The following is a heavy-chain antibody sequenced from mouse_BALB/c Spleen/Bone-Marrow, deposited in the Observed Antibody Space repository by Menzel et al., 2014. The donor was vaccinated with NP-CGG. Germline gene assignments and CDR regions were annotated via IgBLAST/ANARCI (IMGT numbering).Heavy chain of an antibody. CDR3: ARDNYGSRFDY. CDR1: GFTFSSYG. Sequence: EVKLEESGGDLVQPGGSLKLSCAASGFTFSSYGMSWVRQTPDKRLELVATINNNDGNTYYPDSVKGRFTISRDNAKNTLYLQMSSLKSEDTAMYYCARDNYGSRFDYWGQGTTLTVSS. CDR2: INNNDGNT. J-gene: IGHJ2*01. D-gene: IGHD1-1*01. V-gene: IGHV5-6-3*01.